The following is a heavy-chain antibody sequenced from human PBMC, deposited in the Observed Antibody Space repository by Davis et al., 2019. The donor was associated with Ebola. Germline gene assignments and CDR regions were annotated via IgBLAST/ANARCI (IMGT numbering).Heavy chain of an antibody. CDR3: AKTMGWLQQTGEEYFQH. CDR2: ISSSATTI. J-gene: IGHJ1*01. V-gene: IGHV3-11*01. CDR1: GFPFSDYY. D-gene: IGHD5-24*01. Sequence: GESLKISCAASGFPFSDYYMSWIRQAPGKGLEWVSFISSSATTISYADSVKGRFTISRDNAKNSLYLQMNSLRADDTAVYYCAKTMGWLQQTGEEYFQHWGQGTLVTVSS.